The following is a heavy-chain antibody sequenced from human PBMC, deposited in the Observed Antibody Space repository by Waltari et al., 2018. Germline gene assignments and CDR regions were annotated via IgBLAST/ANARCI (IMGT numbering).Heavy chain of an antibody. CDR3: ARREHDYDYVGGSYRRVIDTFDI. J-gene: IGHJ3*02. Sequence: EVRLVQSGAEVKKPGESLKISCKGSGDKFSTYWIGWVRQMPGKGLEWMGIIYVGGSDSRYSPSFRGQVTMSADKSITTAYLQWSSLKASDTAMYYCARREHDYDYVGGSYRRVIDTFDIWGQGTRVTVSS. CDR1: GDKFSTYW. CDR2: IYVGGSDS. D-gene: IGHD3-16*02. V-gene: IGHV5-51*03.